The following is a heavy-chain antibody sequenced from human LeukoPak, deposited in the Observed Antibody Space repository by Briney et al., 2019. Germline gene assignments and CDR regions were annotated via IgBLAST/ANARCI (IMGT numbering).Heavy chain of an antibody. V-gene: IGHV3-23*01. Sequence: GGSLRLSCAASGFTFSSYSMNWVRQAPGKGLEWVSAISGSGDNTYYADSVKGRFTISRDNSKNTLYLQMNSLRAEDTAVYYCARAHNWNYGTFDYWVQGTLVTVSS. CDR2: ISGSGDNT. CDR3: ARAHNWNYGTFDY. CDR1: GFTFSSYS. J-gene: IGHJ4*02. D-gene: IGHD1-7*01.